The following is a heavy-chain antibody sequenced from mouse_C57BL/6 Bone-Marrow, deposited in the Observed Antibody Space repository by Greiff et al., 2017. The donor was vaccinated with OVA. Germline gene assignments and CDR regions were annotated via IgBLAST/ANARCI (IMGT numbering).Heavy chain of an antibody. CDR1: GYAFTNYL. J-gene: IGHJ2*01. V-gene: IGHV1-54*01. Sequence: VQRVESGAELVRPGTSVKVSCKASGYAFTNYLIEWVKQRPGQGLEWIGVINPGSGGTNYNEKFKGKATLTADKSSSTAYMQLSSLTSEYSAVYFCARGVLRYLFDYWGQGTTLTVSS. CDR3: ARGVLRYLFDY. CDR2: INPGSGGT. D-gene: IGHD1-1*01.